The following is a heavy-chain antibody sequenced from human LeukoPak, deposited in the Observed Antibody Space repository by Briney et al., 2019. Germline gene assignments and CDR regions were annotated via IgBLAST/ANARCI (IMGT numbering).Heavy chain of an antibody. Sequence: SETLSLTCTASGCSMSGYYWTWIRLPAGKGLEWIGRIHSSGATNSDPSLRSRVTMSIDTSRNHFSLNLKSVTAADTAVYYCARGGRYYDLFDPWGQGTLVTVSS. CDR1: GCSMSGYY. CDR3: ARGGRYYDLFDP. J-gene: IGHJ5*02. CDR2: IHSSGAT. V-gene: IGHV4-4*07. D-gene: IGHD1-26*01.